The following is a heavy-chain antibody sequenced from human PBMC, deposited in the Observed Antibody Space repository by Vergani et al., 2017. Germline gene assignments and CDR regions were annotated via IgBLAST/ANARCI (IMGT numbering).Heavy chain of an antibody. J-gene: IGHJ5*02. V-gene: IGHV3-49*04. D-gene: IGHD5-12*01. Sequence: EVQLVESGGGLVQPGGSLRLSCAASGFTFSSYSMNWVRQAPGKGLEWVGFIRSKAYGGTTEYAASVKGRFTISRDDSKSMAYLQMNSLKTEDTAVYYCTPQRVDIVATIWWGWFDPWGQGTLVTVSS. CDR3: TPQRVDIVATIWWGWFDP. CDR1: GFTFSSYS. CDR2: IRSKAYGGTT.